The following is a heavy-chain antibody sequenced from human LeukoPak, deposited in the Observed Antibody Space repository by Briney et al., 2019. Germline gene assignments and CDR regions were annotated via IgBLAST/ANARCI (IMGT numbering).Heavy chain of an antibody. V-gene: IGHV3-64D*09. CDR3: VKDVGGSYAFDY. D-gene: IGHD1-26*01. CDR1: GFTFSRYA. Sequence: GGSLRLSCSASGFTFSRYAMHWARQAPGKGLEYVSGINDNGGRTHYGDSVKGRFSISRDNSKNTLHLQMSTLRAEDTALYYCVKDVGGSYAFDYWGQGILVTVAS. J-gene: IGHJ4*02. CDR2: INDNGGRT.